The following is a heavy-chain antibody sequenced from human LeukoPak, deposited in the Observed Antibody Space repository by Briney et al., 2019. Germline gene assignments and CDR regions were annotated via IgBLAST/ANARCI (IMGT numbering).Heavy chain of an antibody. J-gene: IGHJ4*02. V-gene: IGHV4-34*01. CDR3: ASLVATIKGNSFDY. Sequence: SETLSLTCAAYGGSFSGYYWRWVRQPPGKGLEWVGEINHSDSSNYNPSPKSRVTISVDTSKNQFSLKLSSVSAADTAVYYCASLVATIKGNSFDYWGQGNLVTVSS. D-gene: IGHD5-12*01. CDR2: INHSDSS. CDR1: GGSFSGYY.